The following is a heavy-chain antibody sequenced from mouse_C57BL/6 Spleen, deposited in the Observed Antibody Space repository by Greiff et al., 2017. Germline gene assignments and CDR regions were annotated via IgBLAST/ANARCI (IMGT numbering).Heavy chain of an antibody. CDR1: GYTFTSYW. CDR3: ARSLYGNPYYFDY. J-gene: IGHJ2*01. Sequence: QVQLQQPGAELVRPGTSVKLSCKASGYTFTSYWMHWVKQRPGQGLEWIGVIDPSDSYTNYNQKFKGKATLTVDTSSSTAYMQLSSLTSEDSAVYYCARSLYGNPYYFDYWGQGTTLTVSS. CDR2: IDPSDSYT. V-gene: IGHV1-59*01. D-gene: IGHD2-1*01.